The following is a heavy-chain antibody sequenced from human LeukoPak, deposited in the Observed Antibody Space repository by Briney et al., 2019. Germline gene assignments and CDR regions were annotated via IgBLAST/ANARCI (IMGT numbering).Heavy chain of an antibody. CDR3: ARGSSGYYYGFDY. V-gene: IGHV4-4*07. Sequence: SETLSLTCTVSGGSLSSYYWSWIRQPAGKGLEWIGRFHTSGRTTYNPSLKSRVAMSLDTSKNQFSLKLSSVTAADTAVYYCARGSSGYYYGFDYWGQGTLVTVSS. CDR2: FHTSGRT. CDR1: GGSLSSYY. D-gene: IGHD3-22*01. J-gene: IGHJ4*02.